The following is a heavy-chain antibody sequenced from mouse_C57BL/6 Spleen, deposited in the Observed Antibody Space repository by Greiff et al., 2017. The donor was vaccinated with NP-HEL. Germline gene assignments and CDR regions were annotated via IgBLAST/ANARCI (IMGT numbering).Heavy chain of an antibody. CDR1: GFTFSDYG. Sequence: EVQLVESGGGLVKPGGSLKLSCAASGFTFSDYGMHWVRQAPEKGLEWVAYISSGSSTIYYADTVKGRFTIARDNAKNTLFLQMTSLRSEDTAMYYCARGDLLFGAMDYWGQGTSVTVSS. V-gene: IGHV5-17*01. CDR3: ARGDLLFGAMDY. CDR2: ISSGSSTI. J-gene: IGHJ4*01. D-gene: IGHD2-10*01.